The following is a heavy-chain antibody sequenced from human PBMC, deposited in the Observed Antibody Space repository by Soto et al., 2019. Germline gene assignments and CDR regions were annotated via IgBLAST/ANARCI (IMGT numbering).Heavy chain of an antibody. CDR2: ISGSGGST. D-gene: IGHD3-10*01. CDR3: AKGGDYGSGLFDP. V-gene: IGHV3-23*01. J-gene: IGHJ5*02. CDR1: GFTFSRYA. Sequence: EVQLLESGGGLVQPGGSLRLSCAASGFTFSRYAMSWVRQAPGKGLEWVSAISGSGGSTYYADSVKGRFTISRDNSKNTLYLQMNSLRSEDTDVYYCAKGGDYGSGLFDPWGQGTLVTVSS.